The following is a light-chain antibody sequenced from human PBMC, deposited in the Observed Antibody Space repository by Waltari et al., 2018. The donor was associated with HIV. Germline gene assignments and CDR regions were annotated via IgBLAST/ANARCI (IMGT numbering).Light chain of an antibody. J-gene: IGLJ3*02. CDR3: RSYSRTSTWV. CDR1: RWHIGAYNY. CDR2: DVT. V-gene: IGLV2-14*03. Sequence: QSALTQPASVSGSPGQSITLSCPGTRWHIGAYNYVSWYQQHPGKAPKLILFDVTDRPSGISDRFSGSKSANMASLTISGLQPADEADYYCRSYSRTSTWVFGGGTRLTVL.